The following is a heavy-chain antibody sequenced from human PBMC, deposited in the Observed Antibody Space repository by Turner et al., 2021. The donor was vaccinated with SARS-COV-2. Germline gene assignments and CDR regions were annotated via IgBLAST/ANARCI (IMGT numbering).Heavy chain of an antibody. CDR1: GCSISSGGYY. V-gene: IGHV4-31*03. J-gene: IGHJ3*02. D-gene: IGHD1-26*01. CDR2: IYYSGNT. CDR3: ARDGMVVGAFDI. Sequence: QVQLQESGPGLLRPSQTLSLTCTVSGCSISSGGYYWSWIRQHPGKGLEWIGYIYYSGNTYYNPSLKSRVTISVDTSKNQFSLRLNSVTAADTAVYYCARDGMVVGAFDIWGQGTMVTVSS.